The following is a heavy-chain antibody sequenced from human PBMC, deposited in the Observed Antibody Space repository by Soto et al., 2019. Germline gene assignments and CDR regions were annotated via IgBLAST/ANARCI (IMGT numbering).Heavy chain of an antibody. CDR1: GFSLSDHC. CDR2: ISYDGSNK. D-gene: IGHD2-15*01. J-gene: IGHJ6*01. V-gene: IGHV3-30*18. CDR3: AKGPGYCSGGSCYFLEV. Sequence: PGGSLRLSCAASGFSLSDHCLHWVRQAPGKGLEWVAVISYDGSNKYYADSVKGRFTISRDNSKNTLYLQMNSLRAEDTAVYYCAKGPGYCSGGSCYFLEVWGQGTTVTVSS.